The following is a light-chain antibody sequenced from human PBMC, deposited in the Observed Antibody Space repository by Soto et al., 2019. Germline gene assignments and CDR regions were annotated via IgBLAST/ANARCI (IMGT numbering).Light chain of an antibody. CDR2: LAS. CDR1: QSLLNSNGYNY. CDR3: RQALQTVWT. Sequence: DIVMTQSPLSLPVTPGEPASISCRSSQSLLNSNGYNYVDWFLQKPGQSPQLLIFLASHRASGVPARFRGSGAGTDCTRNISRVWAEYVGVYYCRQALQTVWTVGRGTKGDIK. V-gene: IGKV2-28*01. J-gene: IGKJ1*01.